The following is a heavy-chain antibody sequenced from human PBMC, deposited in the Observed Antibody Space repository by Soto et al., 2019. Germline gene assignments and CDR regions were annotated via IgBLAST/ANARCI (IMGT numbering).Heavy chain of an antibody. D-gene: IGHD2-21*02. CDR2: ISDDGSNK. J-gene: IGHJ4*02. Sequence: QVQLVESGGGVVQPGRSLRLSCAASGFTFSSYGMHWVRQAPGKGLEWVAVISDDGSNKHYADSVKGRFTISRDNSKNTLYLQMNSLRAEDTAVYYCAKDKVPVVVTAPLDYWGQGTLVTVSS. CDR1: GFTFSSYG. CDR3: AKDKVPVVVTAPLDY. V-gene: IGHV3-30*18.